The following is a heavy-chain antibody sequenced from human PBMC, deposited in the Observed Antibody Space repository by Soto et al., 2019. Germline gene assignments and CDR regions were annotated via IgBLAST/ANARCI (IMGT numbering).Heavy chain of an antibody. CDR3: ARVGISSSDAFDI. CDR2: IYYSGNT. V-gene: IGHV4-31*03. Sequence: SETLSLTCTVSGGSIISGAYYWIWIRQHPGEALEWIGYIYYSGNTYYNPSLKSRVMISVDTSKNQFSLRLSSVTAADTAVYYCARVGISSSDAFDIWGHGTMVTVSS. D-gene: IGHD6-6*01. CDR1: GGSIISGAYY. J-gene: IGHJ3*02.